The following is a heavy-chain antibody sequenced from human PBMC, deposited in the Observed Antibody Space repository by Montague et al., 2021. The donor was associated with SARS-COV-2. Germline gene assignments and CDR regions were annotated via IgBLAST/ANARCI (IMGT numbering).Heavy chain of an antibody. D-gene: IGHD3-10*01. CDR2: SYSSGTT. CDR1: GDSFNSPKYY. J-gene: IGHJ3*02. V-gene: IGHV4-39*01. CDR3: ARGSYGSGSYHAFDI. Sequence: SETLSLTCTVSGDSFNSPKYYCAWIRQPPGKGLEWIGSSYSSGTTYDNPSLRSRVTMSVDTSKTQFSLKMNSVTAADTAVYYCARGSYGSGSYHAFDIWGQGTVVAVSS.